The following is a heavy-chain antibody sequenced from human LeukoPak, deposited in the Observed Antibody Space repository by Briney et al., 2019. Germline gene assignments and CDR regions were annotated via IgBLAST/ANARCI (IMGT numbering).Heavy chain of an antibody. CDR1: GFPYSSYN. J-gene: IGHJ4*02. V-gene: IGHV3-48*02. Sequence: GGPLRLSCAASGFPYSSYNMNWVRQPPPKGREGVSYISRSANSIYYADSVKGRLTISRDNAKNSLYLQMNSLRDEDTAVYYCARSPYCNSCYYFDYWGQGTLVTVSS. CDR3: ARSPYCNSCYYFDY. CDR2: ISRSANSI. D-gene: IGHD2/OR15-2a*01.